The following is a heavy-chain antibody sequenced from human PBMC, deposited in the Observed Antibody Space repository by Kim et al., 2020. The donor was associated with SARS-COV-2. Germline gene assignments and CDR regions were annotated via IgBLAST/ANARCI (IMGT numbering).Heavy chain of an antibody. CDR3: ARWVAVAAQRRYYFDY. CDR1: GFTFSSYA. Sequence: GGSLRLSCAASGFTFSSYAMHWVRQAPGKGLEWVAVISYDGSNKYYADSVKGRFTISRDNSKNTLYLQMNSLRVEDTAVYYCARWVAVAAQRRYYFDYWGQEPWSPSPQ. CDR2: ISYDGSNK. J-gene: IGHJ4*01. V-gene: IGHV3-30*04. D-gene: IGHD6-19*01.